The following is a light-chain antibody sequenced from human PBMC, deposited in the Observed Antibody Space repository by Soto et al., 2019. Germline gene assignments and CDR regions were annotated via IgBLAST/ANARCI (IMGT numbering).Light chain of an antibody. CDR1: HSTLHGDGKTY. Sequence: ETVMGQKPLSLSVTPVQPASISVNSSHSTLHGDGKTYFYWYLQKPGQPPQFLIYEVSNRFSGTPDRFSGSGSGTDFTLKISRVEAEDVGIYYCMQTLPLPWTFVQGTKVDIK. CDR2: EVS. CDR3: MQTLPLPWT. J-gene: IGKJ1*01. V-gene: IGKV2D-29*01.